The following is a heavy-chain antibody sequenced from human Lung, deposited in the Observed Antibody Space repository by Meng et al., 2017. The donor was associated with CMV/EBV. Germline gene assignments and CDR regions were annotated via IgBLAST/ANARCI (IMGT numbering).Heavy chain of an antibody. V-gene: IGHV3-30-3*01. CDR1: GFTFSSYA. CDR3: AHGGGDC. J-gene: IGHJ4*02. D-gene: IGHD2-15*01. CDR2: ISYDGSNK. Sequence: GQLGGSGGGVVQPGRSLRLSCAASGFTFSSYAMHWVRQAPGKGLEWVAVISYDGSNKYYADSVKGRFTISRDNSKNTLYLQMNSLRAEDTAVYYCAHGGGDCWGQGTLVTVSS.